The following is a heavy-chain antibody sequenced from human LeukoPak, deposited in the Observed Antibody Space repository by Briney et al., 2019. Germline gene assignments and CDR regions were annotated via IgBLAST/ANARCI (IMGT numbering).Heavy chain of an antibody. J-gene: IGHJ5*02. CDR1: GGSMSGYY. V-gene: IGHV4-59*01. CDR2: VYYSGGT. Sequence: PSETLSLTCTVSGGSMSGYYWSWIRQSPEKGLEWIGYVYYSGGTNYNPSLRSRVTMSVDTSKNQFSLTLTSVTVADAAIYYCAREAVALPFDPWGQGILVTVSS. CDR3: AREAVALPFDP. D-gene: IGHD6-19*01.